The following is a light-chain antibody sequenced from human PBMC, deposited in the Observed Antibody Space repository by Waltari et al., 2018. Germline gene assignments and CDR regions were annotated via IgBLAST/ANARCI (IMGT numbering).Light chain of an antibody. CDR2: NVN. CDR3: CSSAGGYTYV. J-gene: IGLJ1*01. Sequence: GQSVTISCTGSSSNVGGYNYVFGYQHRPGKASNLIIYNVNKLHSGVHDRFSGSKSANTASLTISGLQADVEADYYCCSSAGGYTYVFGTGTKVTVL. V-gene: IGLV2-11*01. CDR1: SSNVGGYNY.